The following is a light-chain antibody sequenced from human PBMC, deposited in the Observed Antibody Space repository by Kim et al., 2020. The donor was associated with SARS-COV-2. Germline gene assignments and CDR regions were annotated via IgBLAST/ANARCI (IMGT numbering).Light chain of an antibody. CDR2: GAS. Sequence: PGERATLACRASQSVSSSYLAWYQQKPGQAPRLLIYGASSRATGIPDRFSGSGSGTDFTLTISRLEPEDFAVYYCQQYGSSPRLTFGGGTKVDIK. V-gene: IGKV3-20*01. CDR3: QQYGSSPRLT. CDR1: QSVSSSY. J-gene: IGKJ4*01.